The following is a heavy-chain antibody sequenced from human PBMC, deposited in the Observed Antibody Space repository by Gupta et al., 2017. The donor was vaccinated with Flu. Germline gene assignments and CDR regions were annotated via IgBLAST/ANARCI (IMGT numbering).Heavy chain of an antibody. D-gene: IGHD2-15*01. Sequence: QVHLQESGPTLVTPSETLSLICTVSGDSLRSSYWSWIRQPAGKRLEWLGRVYTNGDSNHNPSFNGRATLSVDTSKNQISLNLISVTAADTAIYYCARDCSGGSCYRGGTDYWGQGIPVTVSS. J-gene: IGHJ4*02. V-gene: IGHV4-4*07. CDR3: ARDCSGGSCYRGGTDY. CDR1: GDSLRSSY. CDR2: VYTNGDS.